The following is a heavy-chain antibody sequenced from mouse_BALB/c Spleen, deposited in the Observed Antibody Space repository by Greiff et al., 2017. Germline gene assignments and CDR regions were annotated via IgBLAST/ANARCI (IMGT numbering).Heavy chain of an antibody. J-gene: IGHJ2*01. Sequence: VKLVESGAELARPGASVKMSCKASGYTFTSYTMHWVKQRPGQGLEWIGYINPSSGYTNYNQKFKDKATLTADKSSSTAYMQLSSLTSEDSAVYYCARRLLPAYFDYWGQGTTLTVSS. V-gene: IGHV1-4*01. D-gene: IGHD2-10*01. CDR3: ARRLLPAYFDY. CDR2: INPSSGYT. CDR1: GYTFTSYT.